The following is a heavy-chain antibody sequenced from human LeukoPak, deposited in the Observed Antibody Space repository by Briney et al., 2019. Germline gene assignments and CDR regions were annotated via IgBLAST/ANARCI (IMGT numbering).Heavy chain of an antibody. CDR1: GYTFTSYY. CDR3: ARVSSSGPINYYHYGMDV. V-gene: IGHV1-46*01. CDR2: INPSGGST. J-gene: IGHJ6*02. Sequence: GASVKVSCKASGYTFTSYYMHWVRQAPGQGLEWMGIINPSGGSTSYAQKFQGRVTMTRDTSTSTVYMELSSLRSEDTAVYYCARVSSSGPINYYHYGMDVWGQGTTVTVSS. D-gene: IGHD6-6*01.